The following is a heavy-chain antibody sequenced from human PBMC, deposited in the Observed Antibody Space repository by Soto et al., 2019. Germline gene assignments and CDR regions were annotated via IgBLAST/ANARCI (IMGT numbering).Heavy chain of an antibody. CDR1: GYTFTSYG. Sequence: ASVKVSCKASGYTFTSYGIRWVRPAPGQGLEWMGWISAYNGNTHYAQKLQGRVTMTTDTSTSTAYIGLRSLRSDDTAVYYCARLQAGSYYPSDYCGQGTLVTVSS. D-gene: IGHD3-10*01. V-gene: IGHV1-18*04. CDR3: ARLQAGSYYPSDY. CDR2: ISAYNGNT. J-gene: IGHJ4*02.